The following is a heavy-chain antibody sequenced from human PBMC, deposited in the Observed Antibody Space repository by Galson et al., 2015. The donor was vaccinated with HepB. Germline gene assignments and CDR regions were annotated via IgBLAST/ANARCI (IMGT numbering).Heavy chain of an antibody. Sequence: SLRLSCAASGFTFSSYAMSWVRQAPGKGLEWVSAISGSGGSTYYADSVKGRFTISRDNSKNTLYLQMNSLRAEDTAVYYCAKPIFPWFGELSPAFDYWGQGTLVTVSS. J-gene: IGHJ4*02. CDR2: ISGSGGST. D-gene: IGHD3-10*01. CDR1: GFTFSSYA. CDR3: AKPIFPWFGELSPAFDY. V-gene: IGHV3-23*01.